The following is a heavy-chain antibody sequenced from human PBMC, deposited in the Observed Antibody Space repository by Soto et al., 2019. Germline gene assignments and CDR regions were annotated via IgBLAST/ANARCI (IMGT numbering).Heavy chain of an antibody. V-gene: IGHV4-59*08. CDR2: VYDTWST. J-gene: IGHJ6*01. D-gene: IGHD3-10*01. Sequence: QVQVQQSGPGLVKPSETLSLTCTVSSGPSKSHNWGWIRQPPGRGLEWIGYVYDTWSTSYNPSRNSRVTVSADASTNRISLTLRFVTAADTAVYYCVRQGIGFLHGLVDVWGQGTTVIVSS. CDR3: VRQGIGFLHGLVDV. CDR1: SGPSKSHN.